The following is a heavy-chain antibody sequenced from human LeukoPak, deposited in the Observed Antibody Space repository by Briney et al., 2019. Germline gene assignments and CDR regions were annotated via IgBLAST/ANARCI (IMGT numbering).Heavy chain of an antibody. Sequence: SETLSLTCTVPGGSISNYYWSWIRQPPGKGLEWIGYIYYSGTTNYNPSLKSRVTISVDTSKNQFSLKLSSVTAADTAVYYCARGLTESVDTAMVTKALYYFDYWGQGTLVTVSS. V-gene: IGHV4-59*12. D-gene: IGHD5-18*01. CDR1: GGSISNYY. CDR2: IYYSGTT. J-gene: IGHJ4*02. CDR3: ARGLTESVDTAMVTKALYYFDY.